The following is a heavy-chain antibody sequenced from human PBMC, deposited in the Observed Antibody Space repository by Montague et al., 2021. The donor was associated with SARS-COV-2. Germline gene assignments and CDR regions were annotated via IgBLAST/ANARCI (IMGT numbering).Heavy chain of an antibody. CDR3: ARVNRGYWQYAGGPNWIDP. J-gene: IGHJ5*02. CDR1: GGSFSNFF. D-gene: IGHD6-25*01. CDR2: VSDSGGT. Sequence: SETLSLTCAVYGGSFSNFFWSWIRQSPGKGLEWIGEVSDSGGTTYNSFLKSRVLISRDMSRNQFSIQLRSVTAADTAVYYCARVNRGYWQYAGGPNWIDPWGQGTLVIVSS. V-gene: IGHV4-34*01.